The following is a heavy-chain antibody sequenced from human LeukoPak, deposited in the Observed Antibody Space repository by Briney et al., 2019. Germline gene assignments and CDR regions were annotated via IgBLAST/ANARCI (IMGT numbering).Heavy chain of an antibody. Sequence: SETLSLTCTVSGGSISSYYWSWIRQSPGKGLEWIGYIHDSDNTYSSPSLKSRVTISVDTSKNQFSLRVNSMTAADTAVYYCARGRRTIFGVVTPHFDYWGQGTLVTVSS. CDR1: GGSISSYY. D-gene: IGHD3-3*01. J-gene: IGHJ4*02. CDR3: ARGRRTIFGVVTPHFDY. V-gene: IGHV4-59*01. CDR2: IHDSDNT.